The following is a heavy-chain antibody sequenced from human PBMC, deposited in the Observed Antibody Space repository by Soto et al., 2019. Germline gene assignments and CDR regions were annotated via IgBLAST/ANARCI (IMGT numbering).Heavy chain of an antibody. V-gene: IGHV1-18*01. Sequence: RASVKVSCKASGYTFTSYGISWVRQAPGQGLEWMGWISAYNGNTNYAQKLQGRVTMTTDTSTSTAYMELRSLRSDDTAVYYCARDTAWGLLTDSDYWGQGTLVTVSS. D-gene: IGHD3-9*01. CDR2: ISAYNGNT. CDR1: GYTFTSYG. J-gene: IGHJ4*02. CDR3: ARDTAWGLLTDSDY.